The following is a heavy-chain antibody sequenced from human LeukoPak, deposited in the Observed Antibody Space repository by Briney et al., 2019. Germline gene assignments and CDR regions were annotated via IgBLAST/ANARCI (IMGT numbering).Heavy chain of an antibody. CDR2: VYYSGRT. CDR3: VREASTSYYDSSGYYRQTETFDV. CDR1: GGSVSSNTYY. D-gene: IGHD3-22*01. V-gene: IGHV4-61*01. J-gene: IGHJ3*01. Sequence: SETLSLTCTVSGGSVSSNTYYWNWIRKSPGKGLEWVGFVYYSGRTKYNPSLKSRVTISIDTSKNQVSLKLRSVTAADTAMYFCVREASTSYYDSSGYYRQTETFDVWGQGTMVTVSS.